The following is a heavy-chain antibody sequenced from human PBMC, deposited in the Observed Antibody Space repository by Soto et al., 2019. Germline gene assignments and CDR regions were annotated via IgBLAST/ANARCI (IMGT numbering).Heavy chain of an antibody. Sequence: SETLSLTCAVYGRSFSGYYWSWIRQPPGKGLEWIGEINHSGSTNYNPSLKSRVTISVDTSKNQFSLKLSSVTAADTAVYYCARRKQPDPGNNWFDPWGQGTLVTVSS. CDR2: INHSGST. V-gene: IGHV4-34*01. CDR3: ARRKQPDPGNNWFDP. D-gene: IGHD3-10*01. J-gene: IGHJ5*02. CDR1: GRSFSGYY.